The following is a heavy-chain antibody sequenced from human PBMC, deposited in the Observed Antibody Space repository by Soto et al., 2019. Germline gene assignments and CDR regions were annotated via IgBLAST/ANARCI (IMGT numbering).Heavy chain of an antibody. Sequence: LRLSCAASGFTVSSYAMHWVRQAPGKGLEWVAVISYDGSNKYYADSVKGRFTISRDNSKNTLYLQMNSLRAEDTAVYYCARDGGRLWTPWVPAFDIWGQGTMVTVSS. CDR3: ARDGGRLWTPWVPAFDI. J-gene: IGHJ3*02. CDR1: GFTVSSYA. V-gene: IGHV3-30-3*01. D-gene: IGHD3-16*01. CDR2: ISYDGSNK.